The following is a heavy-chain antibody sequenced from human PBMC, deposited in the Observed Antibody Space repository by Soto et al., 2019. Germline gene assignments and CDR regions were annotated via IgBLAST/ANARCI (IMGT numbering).Heavy chain of an antibody. Sequence: GGSLRLSCAASGFTFSSYGMHWVRQAPGKGLEWVALISFDGSNKYYADSVKGRFTISRDNSKTTLYLQMNSLRLEDTAVYYCAKEVGPTNIAVAGYYSYGMDVWGPGTTVTVSS. J-gene: IGHJ6*02. V-gene: IGHV3-30*18. CDR2: ISFDGSNK. D-gene: IGHD6-19*01. CDR1: GFTFSSYG. CDR3: AKEVGPTNIAVAGYYSYGMDV.